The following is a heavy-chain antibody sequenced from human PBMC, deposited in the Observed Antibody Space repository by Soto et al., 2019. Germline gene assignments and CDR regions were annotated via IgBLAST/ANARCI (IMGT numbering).Heavy chain of an antibody. CDR3: ASVRGSFGVVTEIDD. CDR2: IYYSGST. D-gene: IGHD3-3*01. J-gene: IGHJ4*02. CDR1: GGSISSGGYY. Sequence: QVQLQESGPGRVKPSQTLSLTCTVSGGSISSGGYYWSWIRQHPGKGLEWIGYIYYSGSTYYNPSLKSRVTISGVTSNNQFSPKLSSVTAADTAVYYCASVRGSFGVVTEIDDCGQGTLVTVSS. V-gene: IGHV4-31*03.